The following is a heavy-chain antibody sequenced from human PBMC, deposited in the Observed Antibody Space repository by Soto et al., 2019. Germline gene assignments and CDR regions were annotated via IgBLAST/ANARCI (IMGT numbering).Heavy chain of an antibody. CDR1: GFTVSSNY. CDR2: IYSGGST. J-gene: IGHJ6*03. V-gene: IGHV3-66*01. CDR3: ARGDDYGDYVEDYNYYIDV. Sequence: EVQLVESGGGLVQPGGSLRLSCAASGFTVSSNYMSWVRQAPGKGLEWVSVIYSGGSTYYADSVKGRFTISRDNSKNTLYLQMNSLRAEDTAVYYCARGDDYGDYVEDYNYYIDVWGKGTTVTVSS. D-gene: IGHD4-17*01.